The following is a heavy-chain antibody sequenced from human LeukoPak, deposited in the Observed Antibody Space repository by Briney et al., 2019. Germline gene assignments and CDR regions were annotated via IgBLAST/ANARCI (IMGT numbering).Heavy chain of an antibody. CDR2: IIPIFGTA. D-gene: IGHD4-11*01. CDR3: AKGGGTTVTTFFDY. J-gene: IGHJ4*02. V-gene: IGHV1-69*01. CDR1: GGTFSSYA. Sequence: SVKVSCKASGGTFSSYAISWVRQAPGQGLEWMGGIIPIFGTANYAQKFQGRVTITADESTSTAYMELSSLRAEDTAVYYCAKGGGTTVTTFFDYWGQGTLVTVSS.